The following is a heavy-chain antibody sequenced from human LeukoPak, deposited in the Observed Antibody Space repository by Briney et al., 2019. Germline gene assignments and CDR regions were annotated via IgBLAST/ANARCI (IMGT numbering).Heavy chain of an antibody. V-gene: IGHV3-74*01. J-gene: IGHJ4*02. D-gene: IGHD3-3*01. CDR1: GFTFSIYW. CDR2: INRDGSST. Sequence: GGSLRLSCAASGFTFSIYWMHWVRQAPGKGLVWVSHINRDGSSTTHADSVKGRFTISRDNAKNTLYLQMNSLRAEDTAVYYCARWWSGWSGYYGYWGQGTLVTVSS. CDR3: ARWWSGWSGYYGY.